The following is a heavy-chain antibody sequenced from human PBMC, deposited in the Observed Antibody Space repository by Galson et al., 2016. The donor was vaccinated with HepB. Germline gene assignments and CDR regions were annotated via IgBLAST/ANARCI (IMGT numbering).Heavy chain of an antibody. V-gene: IGHV4-61*02. J-gene: IGHJ4*02. CDR3: ARDFTY. CDR2: IYPSGTT. CDR1: GDSSSSGTYY. Sequence: TLSLTCIVSGDSSSSGTYYWSWIRQSAGKGLEWIGRIYPSGTTNYNPSLESRVTISLDTSNNQFSLKLDSVTAADTAVYYCARDFTYWGPGTLVTVSS.